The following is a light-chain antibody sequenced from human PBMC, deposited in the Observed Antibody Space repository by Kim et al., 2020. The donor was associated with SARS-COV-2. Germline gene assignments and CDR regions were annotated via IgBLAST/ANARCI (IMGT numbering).Light chain of an antibody. CDR1: TLGVKF. CDR2: QDT. CDR3: QAWDSSPHVV. Sequence: VSPGRTANITCSGETLGVKFACWYQQKPGQSPVLVIYQDTKRPSGIPERFSGSNSGNTATLTISGTQAMDEADYYCQAWDSSPHVVFGGGTQLTVL. V-gene: IGLV3-1*01. J-gene: IGLJ2*01.